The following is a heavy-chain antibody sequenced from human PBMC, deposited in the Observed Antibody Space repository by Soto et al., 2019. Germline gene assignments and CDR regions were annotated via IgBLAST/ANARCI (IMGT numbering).Heavy chain of an antibody. Sequence: GGSLRLSCAASGFTFSSYAMSWVRQAPGKGLEWVSAISGSGGSTYYADSVKGRFTISRDNSKNTLYLQMNSLRAEDTAVYYCAKEKGWSRLLSQGHDAFDIWGQGTMVTVSS. V-gene: IGHV3-23*01. CDR1: GFTFSSYA. CDR2: ISGSGGST. J-gene: IGHJ3*02. CDR3: AKEKGWSRLLSQGHDAFDI. D-gene: IGHD2-21*02.